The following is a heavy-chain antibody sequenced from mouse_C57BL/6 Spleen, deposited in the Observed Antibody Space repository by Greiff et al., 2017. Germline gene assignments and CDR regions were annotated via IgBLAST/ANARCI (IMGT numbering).Heavy chain of an antibody. J-gene: IGHJ2*01. V-gene: IGHV1-69*01. CDR1: GYTFTSYW. D-gene: IGHD1-1*01. CDR2: IDPSDSYT. Sequence: QVQLQQPGAELVMPGASVKLSCKASGYTFTSYWMHWVKQRPGQGLEWIGEIDPSDSYTNYNQKFKGKSTLTVDKSSSTAYMQLSSLTSEDSAVYYGARGCYYGSSPFDYWGQGTTLTVSS. CDR3: ARGCYYGSSPFDY.